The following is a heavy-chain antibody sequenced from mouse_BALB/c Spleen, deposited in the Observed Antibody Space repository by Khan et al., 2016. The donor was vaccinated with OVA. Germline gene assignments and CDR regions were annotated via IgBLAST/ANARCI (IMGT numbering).Heavy chain of an antibody. CDR2: IYPGSGTT. V-gene: IGHV1-77*01. CDR3: ARSYDDDGAWFDY. CDR1: GYKFTDYD. D-gene: IGHD2-4*01. J-gene: IGHJ3*01. Sequence: QVQLQQSGPELVKPGASVKMSCKASGYKFTDYDISWVKQRPRQGLEWIGDIYPGSGTTHYNERFEDKATLTADKSSNTAYMQFSSLTSEDSAVYLCARSYDDDGAWFDYWGQGTLVTVSA.